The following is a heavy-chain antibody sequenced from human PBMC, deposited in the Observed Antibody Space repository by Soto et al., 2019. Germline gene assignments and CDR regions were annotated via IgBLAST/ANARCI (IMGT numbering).Heavy chain of an antibody. V-gene: IGHV3-7*03. Sequence: HLVGSLRLSCTVSGLPFSQHWMTWVRQAPGKGLEWVANIKKDGSETHYVDSVKGRFTISRDNAKNELYLQMNSLRADDTGTYYCATRPSDVFYIGVLDWWGQGTLVTVSS. CDR1: GLPFSQHW. CDR3: ATRPSDVFYIGVLDW. D-gene: IGHD6-6*01. CDR2: IKKDGSET. J-gene: IGHJ4*02.